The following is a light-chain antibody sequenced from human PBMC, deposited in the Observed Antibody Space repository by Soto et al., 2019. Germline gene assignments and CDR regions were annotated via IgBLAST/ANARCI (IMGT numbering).Light chain of an antibody. J-gene: IGKJ5*01. CDR3: QQSYNTPVT. CDR2: DAS. Sequence: DIQMTQSPSTLSGFVGDRVTMTGRASQSINKWLAWYQQKPGKAPKILIYDASNLQSGVPSRFSGSGSGTDFTLTITSLRPEDFATYWCQQSYNTPVTFGQGTRLEIK. V-gene: IGKV1-5*01. CDR1: QSINKW.